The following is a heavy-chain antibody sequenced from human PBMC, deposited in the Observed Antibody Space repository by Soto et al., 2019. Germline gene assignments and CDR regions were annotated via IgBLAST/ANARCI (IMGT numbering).Heavy chain of an antibody. CDR1: GFTFSAYW. J-gene: IGHJ4*02. Sequence: GRSLRLSWAVSGFTFSAYWMHWVRQVPGKGLTWVSRISDDGYTATYADSVKGRFIISRDNAKNTLYLEMNTLRADDSGLYYCARGPRVSSTGTGAHWGRGTLVIVYS. V-gene: IGHV3-74*01. CDR2: ISDDGYTA. D-gene: IGHD1-1*01. CDR3: ARGPRVSSTGTGAH.